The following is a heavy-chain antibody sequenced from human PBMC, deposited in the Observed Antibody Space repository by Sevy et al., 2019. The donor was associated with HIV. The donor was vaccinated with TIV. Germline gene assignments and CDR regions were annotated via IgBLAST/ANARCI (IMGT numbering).Heavy chain of an antibody. J-gene: IGHJ6*02. CDR1: GFTFSSYG. CDR3: AKDGYCSSTSCYLVIYYYYGMDV. D-gene: IGHD2-2*03. CDR2: IRYDGSNK. V-gene: IGHV3-30*02. Sequence: GGSLRLSCAASGFTFSSYGMLWVRQAPGKGLEWVAFIRYDGSNKYYADSVKGRFTISRDNSKNTLYLQMNSLRAEDTAVYYCAKDGYCSSTSCYLVIYYYYGMDVWGQGTTVTVSS.